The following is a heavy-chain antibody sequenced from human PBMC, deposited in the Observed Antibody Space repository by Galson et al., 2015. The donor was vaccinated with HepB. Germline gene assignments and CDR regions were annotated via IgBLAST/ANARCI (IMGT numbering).Heavy chain of an antibody. CDR3: ARGGNIAARPWRYYGMDV. Sequence: SLRLSCAASGFTFSSYSMNWVRQAPGKGLEWVSSISSSSSYIYYADSVKGRFTISRDNAKNSLYLQMNSLRAEDTAVYYCARGGNIAARPWRYYGMDVWGQGTTVTVSS. D-gene: IGHD6-6*01. CDR2: ISSSSSYI. CDR1: GFTFSSYS. V-gene: IGHV3-21*01. J-gene: IGHJ6*02.